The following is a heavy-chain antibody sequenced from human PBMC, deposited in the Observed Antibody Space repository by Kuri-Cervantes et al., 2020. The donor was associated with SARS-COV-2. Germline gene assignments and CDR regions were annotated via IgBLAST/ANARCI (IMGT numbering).Heavy chain of an antibody. CDR3: AREGGGTIQYYYYGMDV. CDR1: GYTFTGYY. V-gene: IGHV1-2*04. J-gene: IGHJ6*02. CDR2: INPNSGGT. Sequence: ASLKVSCKASGYTFTGYYMHWVRQAPGQGLEWMGWINPNSGGTNYAQKFQGWVTMTRDTSISTAYMELSRLRSDDTAVYYCAREGGGTIQYYYYGMDVWGQGTTVTVSS. D-gene: IGHD3-3*01.